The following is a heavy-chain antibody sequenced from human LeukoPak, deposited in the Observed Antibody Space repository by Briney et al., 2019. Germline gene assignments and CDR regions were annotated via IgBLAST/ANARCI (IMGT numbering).Heavy chain of an antibody. CDR2: INPSGGST. J-gene: IGHJ4*02. Sequence: GASVKVSCKASGYRFTSYDMHWVRQAPGQGLEWMGIINPSGGSTSYAQRFQGRVAMTRDTSTTPVYMEVNSLASEDTAVYFCARDGPTAAPFDCWGQGTLVTVSS. CDR1: GYRFTSYD. D-gene: IGHD2-2*01. CDR3: ARDGPTAAPFDC. V-gene: IGHV1-46*01.